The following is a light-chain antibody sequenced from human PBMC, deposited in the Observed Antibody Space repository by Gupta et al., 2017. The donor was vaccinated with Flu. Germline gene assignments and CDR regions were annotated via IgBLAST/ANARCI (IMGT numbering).Light chain of an antibody. J-gene: IGLJ3*02. Sequence: QSALTQPRPVSGSPGQSVTISCTGTSSDVGGYNYVSWYQQHPGKAPKLMIYDDSKRPSGVPDRFSGSKSGNTASLTISGLQAEDEADYYCCSYAGSYTWVFGGGTKLTVL. CDR1: SSDVGGYNY. CDR3: CSYAGSYTWV. CDR2: DDS. V-gene: IGLV2-11*01.